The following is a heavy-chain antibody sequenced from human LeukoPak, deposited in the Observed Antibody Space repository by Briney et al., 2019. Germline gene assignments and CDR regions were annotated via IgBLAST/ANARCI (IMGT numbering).Heavy chain of an antibody. J-gene: IGHJ3*02. V-gene: IGHV4-59*12. CDR1: GGSISSYY. CDR2: IYYSGST. D-gene: IGHD1-26*01. CDR3: ARDLGSYFVSAFDI. Sequence: SETLSLTCTVSGGSISSYYWSWIRQPPGKGLEWIGYIYYSGSTYYNPSLKSRVTISVDTSKNQFSLKLSSVTAADTAVYYCARDLGSYFVSAFDIWGQGTMVTVSS.